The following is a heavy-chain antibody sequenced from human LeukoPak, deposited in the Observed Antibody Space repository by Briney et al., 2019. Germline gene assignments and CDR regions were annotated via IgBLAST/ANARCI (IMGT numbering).Heavy chain of an antibody. D-gene: IGHD2-2*02. J-gene: IGHJ5*02. V-gene: IGHV4-34*01. CDR2: INHSGST. Sequence: SETLSLTCAVYGGSFSGYYWSWIRQPPGKGLEWIGEINHSGSTNYNPSLKSRVTISVDTSKNQFSLKLSSVTAADTAVYYCARGRVVVVPAAIFSGWFDPWGQGTLVTVPS. CDR1: GGSFSGYY. CDR3: ARGRVVVVPAAIFSGWFDP.